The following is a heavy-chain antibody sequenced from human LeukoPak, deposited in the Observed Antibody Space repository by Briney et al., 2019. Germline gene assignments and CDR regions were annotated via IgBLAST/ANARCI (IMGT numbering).Heavy chain of an antibody. CDR1: GGSISSYY. D-gene: IGHD2-2*02. CDR2: IYYSGST. J-gene: IGHJ5*02. V-gene: IGHV4-59*08. CDR3: ARLAIRPYNWFDP. Sequence: SETLSLTCTVSGGSISSYYWSWIRQLPGKGLEWIGYIYYSGSTNYNPSLKSRVTISVDTSKNQFSLKLSSVTAADTAVYYCARLAIRPYNWFDPWGQGTLVTVSS.